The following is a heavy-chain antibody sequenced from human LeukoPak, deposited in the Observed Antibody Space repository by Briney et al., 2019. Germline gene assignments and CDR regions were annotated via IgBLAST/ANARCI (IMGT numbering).Heavy chain of an antibody. CDR2: INPNSGGT. V-gene: IGHV1-2*04. CDR1: GYTFTGYY. CDR3: ARVDTAMVPIA. Sequence: ASVKVSCKASGYTFTGYYMHWVRQAPGQGLEWMGWINPNSGGTNYAQKFQGWVTMTRDTSISTAYMELSRLRSEDTAVYYCARVDTAMVPIAWGQGTLVTVSS. J-gene: IGHJ4*02. D-gene: IGHD5-18*01.